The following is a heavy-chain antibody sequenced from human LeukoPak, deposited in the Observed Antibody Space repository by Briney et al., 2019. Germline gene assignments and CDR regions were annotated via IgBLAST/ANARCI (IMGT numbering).Heavy chain of an antibody. CDR1: AFTFSSYW. CDR2: INSDGSST. J-gene: IGHJ4*02. D-gene: IGHD3-16*02. V-gene: IGHV3-74*01. Sequence: GGSLRLSCAASAFTFSSYWMHWVRQAPGKGLVWVSRINSDGSSTSYADSVKGRFTISRDNAKNTLYLQMNSLRAEDTAVYYCARGPSIMITFGGVIAAELDYWGQGTLVTVSS. CDR3: ARGPSIMITFGGVIAAELDY.